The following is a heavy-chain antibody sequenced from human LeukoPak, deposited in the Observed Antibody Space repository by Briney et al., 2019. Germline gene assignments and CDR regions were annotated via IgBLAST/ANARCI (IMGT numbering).Heavy chain of an antibody. V-gene: IGHV3-23*01. CDR1: GFTFSDYA. Sequence: GGSLRLSCAASGFTFSDYAINWVRQAPGKGLEWVSTISRGGVISYYADSVKGRFTISRDNSNNTLYLHMNSLRAEDTAVYYCVSRAGSPWGPFDDWGQGTLVTVS. CDR2: ISRGGVIS. D-gene: IGHD7-27*01. CDR3: VSRAGSPWGPFDD. J-gene: IGHJ4*02.